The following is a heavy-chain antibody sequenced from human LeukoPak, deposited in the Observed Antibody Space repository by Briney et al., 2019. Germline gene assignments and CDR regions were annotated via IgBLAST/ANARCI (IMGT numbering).Heavy chain of an antibody. Sequence: ASVKVSCKASGYTFTSYYMHWLRQAPGQGLEWMGIINPSGGSTSYAQKFQGRVTMTRDTSTSTVYMELSSLRSEDTAVYYCAREVVGATTKGAYDYWGQGTLVTVSS. D-gene: IGHD1-26*01. J-gene: IGHJ4*02. CDR3: AREVVGATTKGAYDY. V-gene: IGHV1-46*03. CDR2: INPSGGST. CDR1: GYTFTSYY.